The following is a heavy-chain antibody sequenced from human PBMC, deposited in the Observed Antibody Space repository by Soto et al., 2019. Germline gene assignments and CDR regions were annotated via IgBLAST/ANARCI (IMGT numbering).Heavy chain of an antibody. CDR2: IIPTFGTV. V-gene: IGHV1-69*12. J-gene: IGHJ3*02. CDR3: AAIRGEYRLGGAIDI. D-gene: IGHD3-16*01. CDR1: GGTLTNHA. Sequence: QVHLVQSGAELKKLGSSVKLSCKTSGGTLTNHAIIWVRQAPGQRLLWMGGIIPTFGTVNYSLKFQVRLTITADEKTGTASMELTYLRPEDTAVYYCAAIRGEYRLGGAIDIWGQGTVVTVSA.